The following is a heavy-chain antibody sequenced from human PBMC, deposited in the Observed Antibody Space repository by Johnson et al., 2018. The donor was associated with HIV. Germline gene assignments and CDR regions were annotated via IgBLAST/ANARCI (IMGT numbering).Heavy chain of an antibody. CDR2: MSFDETNS. CDR1: GFSFSSFA. Sequence: QVQLVESGGGLVQPGGSLRLSCVASGFSFSSFAMHWVRQAPGKGLQWVAVMSFDETNSYDSDSVDVKGRFSISRDNSKNTLYLQMNSLRVEDTAVYFCASGDDDGFWGQGTMVTVSS. D-gene: IGHD5-12*01. V-gene: IGHV3-30*14. J-gene: IGHJ3*01. CDR3: ASGDDDGF.